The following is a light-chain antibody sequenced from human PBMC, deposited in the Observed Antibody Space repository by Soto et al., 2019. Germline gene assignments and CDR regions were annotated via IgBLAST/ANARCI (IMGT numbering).Light chain of an antibody. CDR3: QQYGHSPQVT. CDR1: QSISNL. Sequence: EIVMAQSPATLSVSRGERAARSCRASQSISNLLAWYQQKPGQAPRLLMYGASTRATGFPGRFSGSGSGTEFTLTISSLHSEDFAVYYCQQYGHSPQVTFGQGTRLEIK. CDR2: GAS. J-gene: IGKJ5*01. V-gene: IGKV3-15*01.